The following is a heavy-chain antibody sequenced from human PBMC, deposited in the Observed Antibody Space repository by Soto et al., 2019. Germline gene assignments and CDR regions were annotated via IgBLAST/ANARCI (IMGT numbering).Heavy chain of an antibody. CDR3: AKGARSSSLGS. V-gene: IGHV3-23*01. J-gene: IGHJ5*02. CDR1: EFTFSSYS. Sequence: GGSLRLSCAASEFTFSSYSMSWVRQAPGERLEWLSSISGSGGSIYYADSVKGRFTISRDNSKNTLYLQMNSLRAEDTALYYCAKGARSSSLGSWGEGTLVAVGS. D-gene: IGHD6-6*01. CDR2: ISGSGGSI.